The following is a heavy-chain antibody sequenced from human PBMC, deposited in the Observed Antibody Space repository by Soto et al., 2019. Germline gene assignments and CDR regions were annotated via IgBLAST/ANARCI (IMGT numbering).Heavy chain of an antibody. CDR1: GFTFAGSA. J-gene: IGHJ4*02. D-gene: IGHD6-13*01. Sequence: DVQLLESGGGLVQPGGSLRLSCAASGFTFAGSAMSWVRQAPGKGLEWVSLISGTGGTPYYAGSVKGRFTISRDNSKNTLYLQMHILGAEDTAVYYCAVGLAASGPFAYWGQGTLVSVSS. CDR3: AVGLAASGPFAY. V-gene: IGHV3-23*01. CDR2: ISGTGGTP.